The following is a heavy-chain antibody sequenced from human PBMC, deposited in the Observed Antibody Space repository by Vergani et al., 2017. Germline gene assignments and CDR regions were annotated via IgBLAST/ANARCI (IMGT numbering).Heavy chain of an antibody. CDR2: IYYSGST. Sequence: QVQLQESGPGLVKPSETLSLTCTVSGGSISSYYWSWIRQPPGKGLEWIGYIYYSGSTNSNPSLKSRVTISVDTSKNQFSLKLGSVTAADTAVYYCARGVGSSWYVIRTVGWFDPWGQGTLVTVSS. CDR3: ARGVGSSWYVIRTVGWFDP. D-gene: IGHD6-13*01. CDR1: GGSISSYY. J-gene: IGHJ5*02. V-gene: IGHV4-59*01.